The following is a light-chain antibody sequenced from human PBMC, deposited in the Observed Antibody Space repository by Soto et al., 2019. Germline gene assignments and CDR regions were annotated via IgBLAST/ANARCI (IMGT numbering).Light chain of an antibody. Sequence: DIVMTQSPLSLPVTPGEPASISCRSSQSLVHRNGYNYLDWYLQKPGQAPQLLIYLGSNRASGVPDRLSGSGSGTDFTLKISRVEADDVGLYYCMQALETPPTFGPGTKVDIK. CDR3: MQALETPPT. V-gene: IGKV2-28*01. CDR1: QSLVHRNGYNY. J-gene: IGKJ3*01. CDR2: LGS.